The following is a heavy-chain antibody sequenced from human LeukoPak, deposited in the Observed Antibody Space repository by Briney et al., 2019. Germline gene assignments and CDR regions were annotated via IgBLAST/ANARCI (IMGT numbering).Heavy chain of an antibody. CDR3: ARFFTAGRRSTDWFDP. CDR2: IYYSGST. J-gene: IGHJ5*02. D-gene: IGHD1-26*01. Sequence: SETLSLTCTVSGGSISSGGYYWSWIRQHPGKGLEWIGYIYYSGSTYYNPSLKSRVTISVDTSKNQFSLKLSSVTAADTAVYYCARFFTAGRRSTDWFDPWGQGTLVTVSS. CDR1: GGSISSGGYY. V-gene: IGHV4-31*03.